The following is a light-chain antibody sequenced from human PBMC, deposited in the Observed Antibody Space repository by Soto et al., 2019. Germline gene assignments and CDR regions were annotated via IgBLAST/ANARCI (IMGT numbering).Light chain of an antibody. V-gene: IGKV1-5*01. CDR1: QNIRSR. CDR3: QHYNSYSEA. Sequence: DFQMTQSPSTLSASVGDRVTITCRASQNIRSRVAWFQQKPGKAPKLLSYDASSLESGVPQRFSGSGSGTEFTLTISSLQTDDFATYYCQHYNSYSEAFGQGTKVDIK. J-gene: IGKJ1*01. CDR2: DAS.